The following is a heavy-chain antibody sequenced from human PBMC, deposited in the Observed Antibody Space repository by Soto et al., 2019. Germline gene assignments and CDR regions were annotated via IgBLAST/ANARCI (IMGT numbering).Heavy chain of an antibody. V-gene: IGHV4-39*01. D-gene: IGHD3-10*01. Sequence: SETLSLTCAVSGGSISSSSYYWGWIRQPPGKGLEWIGSIYYSGSTYYNPSLKSRVTISVDTSKNQFSLKLSSVTAADTAVYYCERHNEYGPGLLWFEPWGQGPMVT. CDR3: ERHNEYGPGLLWFEP. CDR1: GGSISSSSYY. J-gene: IGHJ5*02. CDR2: IYYSGST.